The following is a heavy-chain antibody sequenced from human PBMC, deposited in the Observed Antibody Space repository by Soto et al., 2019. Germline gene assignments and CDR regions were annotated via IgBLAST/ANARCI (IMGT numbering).Heavy chain of an antibody. CDR2: INPNSGGT. CDR3: PKSGSFFRPSLGSFDY. J-gene: IGHJ4*02. CDR1: GFRFTGHY. D-gene: IGHD1-1*01. Sequence: ASVKVSCKASGFRFTGHYIHWVRHAPGQGLEWMGWINPNSGGTTYAQKFQGSLTMTTDTSITPAYMELSRLSSDDPAFYYCPKSGSFFRPSLGSFDYWGQGTLVTVSS. V-gene: IGHV1-2*02.